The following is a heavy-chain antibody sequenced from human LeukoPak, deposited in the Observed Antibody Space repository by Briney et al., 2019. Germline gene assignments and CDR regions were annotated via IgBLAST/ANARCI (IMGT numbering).Heavy chain of an antibody. Sequence: SQTLSHTRAISRDSHFSNTAASNWFRHSPSRGLEWLGRTYYRSKWYNDYAVSVKSRITINPDTSKNQYSLQLNSVSPEDTDGYYCAQEGSYGRFDYWGQGTLVTVSS. D-gene: IGHD5-18*01. V-gene: IGHV6-1*01. CDR2: TYYRSKWYN. CDR1: RDSHFSNTAA. CDR3: AQEGSYGRFDY. J-gene: IGHJ4*02.